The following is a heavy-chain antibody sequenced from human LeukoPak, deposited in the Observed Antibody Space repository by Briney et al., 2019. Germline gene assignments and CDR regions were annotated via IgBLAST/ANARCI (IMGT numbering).Heavy chain of an antibody. D-gene: IGHD1-14*01. CDR1: GDSISSSESH. Sequence: SETLSLTCSVSGDSISSSESHWGWIRQTPGKGLEWIESMSYSGSTYYNPSLQSRVSISIDTSRNQFSLKLNSVTAADTAVYYCARDDRAGNYYYYMDVWGKGTTVTVSS. J-gene: IGHJ6*03. V-gene: IGHV4-39*07. CDR3: ARDDRAGNYYYYMDV. CDR2: MSYSGST.